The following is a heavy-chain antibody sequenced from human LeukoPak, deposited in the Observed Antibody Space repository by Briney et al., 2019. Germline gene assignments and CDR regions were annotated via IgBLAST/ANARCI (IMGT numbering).Heavy chain of an antibody. CDR3: ARGGGESSGGQLFDY. CDR1: GFTFSSYS. V-gene: IGHV3-30*03. J-gene: IGHJ4*02. CDR2: IFYDGSNP. Sequence: PGGSLRLSCAASGFTFSSYSMTWVRQSPGKGLEWVAVIFYDGSNPYYADSVKGRFTISRDNAKNTVYLQMNSLRGEDTAVYYCARGGGESSGGQLFDYWGQGTLVTVSS. D-gene: IGHD2-15*01.